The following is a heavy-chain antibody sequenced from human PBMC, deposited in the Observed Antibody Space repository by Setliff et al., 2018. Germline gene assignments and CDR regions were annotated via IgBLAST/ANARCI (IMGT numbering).Heavy chain of an antibody. J-gene: IGHJ4*02. Sequence: GASVKVSCKASGYTLTSSGITWVRQAPGQGLEWMGWISAYTGNTNYAQKLQGRVTMTTDTSTNTAYMELRGLTSDDTAVYYCSRLVRYCTTTTCQGASGAEFWGQGTLVTVSS. V-gene: IGHV1-18*01. CDR3: SRLVRYCTTTTCQGASGAEF. CDR2: ISAYTGNT. D-gene: IGHD2-8*01. CDR1: GYTLTSSG.